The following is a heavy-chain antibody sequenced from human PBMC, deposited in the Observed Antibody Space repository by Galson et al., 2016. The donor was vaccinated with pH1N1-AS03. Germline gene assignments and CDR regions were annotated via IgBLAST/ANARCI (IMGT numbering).Heavy chain of an antibody. CDR3: ARHRQSETYSEAFDI. V-gene: IGHV5-51*01. D-gene: IGHD2-15*01. CDR2: IDPRGSDT. J-gene: IGHJ3*02. CDR1: GYDFINYW. Sequence: QSGAEVKKPGESLKISCRASGYDFINYWIGWVRQMPGRGLEWMGVIDPRGSDTRYSPSFQGQVTISADKSITTAHLQWDSLKAPDTGMYFCARHRQSETYSEAFDIRGQGTMVAVSS.